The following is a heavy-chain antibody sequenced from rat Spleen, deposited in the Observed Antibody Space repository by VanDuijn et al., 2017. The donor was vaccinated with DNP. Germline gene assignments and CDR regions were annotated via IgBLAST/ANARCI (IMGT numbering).Heavy chain of an antibody. Sequence: EVQLVESGGGLVQPGRSMKLSCAASGFTFSDYYMAWVRQAPTKGLEWVAYISYDGGSTDYGDSVKGRFTVSRDDPKSTLYLQMDGLRSEDTATYYCAIDLSTGRAWGQGAMVTVSS. CDR3: AIDLSTGRA. CDR2: ISYDGGST. V-gene: IGHV5-20*01. J-gene: IGHJ2*01. D-gene: IGHD4-1*01. CDR1: GFTFSDYY.